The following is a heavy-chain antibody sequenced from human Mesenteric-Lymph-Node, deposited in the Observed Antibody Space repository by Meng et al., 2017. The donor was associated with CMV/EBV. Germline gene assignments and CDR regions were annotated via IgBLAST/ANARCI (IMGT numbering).Heavy chain of an antibody. V-gene: IGHV3-21*01. D-gene: IGHD6-13*01. CDR2: ISSSSSYL. CDR1: GFTFSPYN. Sequence: GESLKISCAASGFTFSPYNMNWVRQAPGKGLEWVSFISSSSSYLYYADSVKGRFTISRDNAKNTLYLQMNSLRAEDTAVYYCAKDIEQQLVRDDYWGQGTLVTVSS. CDR3: AKDIEQQLVRDDY. J-gene: IGHJ4*02.